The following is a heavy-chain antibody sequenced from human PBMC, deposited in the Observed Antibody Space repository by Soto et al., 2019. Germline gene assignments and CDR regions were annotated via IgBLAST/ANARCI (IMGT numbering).Heavy chain of an antibody. V-gene: IGHV1-3*01. Sequence: GASVKVSCKGSGYTFTCYSMHWVRPAPGQMLEWMGWINADNGNTKYSQNFQGRVTITRDTSASTAYMELSSLRSEDTAVYYCARGSSSSWPFDSWGQGTLVTVSS. D-gene: IGHD6-13*01. J-gene: IGHJ4*02. CDR1: GYTFTCYS. CDR3: ARGSSSSWPFDS. CDR2: INADNGNT.